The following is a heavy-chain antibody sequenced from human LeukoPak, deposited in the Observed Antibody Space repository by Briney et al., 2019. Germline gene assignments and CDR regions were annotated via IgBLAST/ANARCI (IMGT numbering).Heavy chain of an antibody. CDR2: IFSGGST. D-gene: IGHD3-10*01. V-gene: IGHV3-53*01. J-gene: IGHJ4*02. Sequence: SGGSLRLSCAVSGFTVSGNYMSWVRQGPGKGLEWVSVIFSGGSTFYADSVKGRFTISRDNSKNTLYLQMNSLRAEDTAVYYCARSRYSYGSGSDFDYWGQGTLVTVSS. CDR1: GFTVSGNY. CDR3: ARSRYSYGSGSDFDY.